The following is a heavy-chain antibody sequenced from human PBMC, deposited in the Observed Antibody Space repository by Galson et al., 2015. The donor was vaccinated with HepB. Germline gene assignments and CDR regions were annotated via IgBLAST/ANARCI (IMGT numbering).Heavy chain of an antibody. J-gene: IGHJ6*03. D-gene: IGHD3-22*01. V-gene: IGHV1-69*13. CDR3: AASQYYYDTTGNRGYFYYYMDF. Sequence: SVKVSCKASGDTFRFYAINWVRQAPGQGLEWLGGIIPIFNIENYAQKFQGRVTITADESTSTAYMELSSLTSEDTALYYCAASQYYYDTTGNRGYFYYYMDFWGKGTAVAGSS. CDR1: GDTFRFYA. CDR2: IIPIFNIE.